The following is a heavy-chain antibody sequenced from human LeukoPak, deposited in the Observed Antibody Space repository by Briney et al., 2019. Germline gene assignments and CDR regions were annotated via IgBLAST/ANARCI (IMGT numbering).Heavy chain of an antibody. CDR3: VMYSYDSSPPY. CDR1: GFSFREHW. D-gene: IGHD3-22*01. V-gene: IGHV3-7*02. J-gene: IGHJ4*02. CDR2: IKEDGNED. Sequence: PGGSLRLSCTVSGFSFREHWMSWVRQAPGKGLEWVGNIKEDGNEDYYVDSVEGRFVIFRDNAKNSLYLQMHSLRAEDTAVYYCVMYSYDSSPPYWGQGTLVTVSS.